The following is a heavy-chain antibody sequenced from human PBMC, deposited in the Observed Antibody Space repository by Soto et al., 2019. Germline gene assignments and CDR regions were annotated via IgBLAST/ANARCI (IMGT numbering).Heavy chain of an antibody. Sequence: QVQLVESGGGLVQPGGSLRLSCAASGFTFSDYYMSWIRQAPGKGLEWVSYISSSGSTIYYADSVKGRFTISRDNAKNSLYLQMNSLRAEDTAVYYCATYYYGSGSYLPPAGGFDYWGQGTLVTVSS. D-gene: IGHD3-10*01. V-gene: IGHV3-11*01. J-gene: IGHJ4*02. CDR3: ATYYYGSGSYLPPAGGFDY. CDR1: GFTFSDYY. CDR2: ISSSGSTI.